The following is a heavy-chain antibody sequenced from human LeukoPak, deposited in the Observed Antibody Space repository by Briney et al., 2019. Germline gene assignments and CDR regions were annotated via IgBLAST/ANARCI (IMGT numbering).Heavy chain of an antibody. CDR3: AVSGSPTLRYFDY. CDR1: GTSFSDYF. J-gene: IGHJ4*02. CDR2: INHSGST. Sequence: PSETLSLTCAVYGTSFSDYFWSWIRQPPGKGPEWIGEINHSGSTNYNPSLKSRVNISVDTSNNQFSLKLSSVTAADTAVYYCAVSGSPTLRYFDYWGQGTLVTVSS. V-gene: IGHV4-34*01. D-gene: IGHD3-10*01.